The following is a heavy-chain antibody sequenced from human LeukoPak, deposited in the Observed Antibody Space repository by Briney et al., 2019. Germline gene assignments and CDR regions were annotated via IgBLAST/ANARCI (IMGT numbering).Heavy chain of an antibody. CDR2: IYHSGNT. CDR3: ARGRVDIDS. V-gene: IGHV4-38-2*01. Sequence: SETLSLTCAVSGYSITSGYYWGWILQPPGKRLEWIWSIYHSGNTYYNPSLKSRVTISVDTSKNQFSLRLTSVTAADTAVYYCARGRVDIDSWGQGTVVTVSS. J-gene: IGHJ4*02. CDR1: GYSITSGYY. D-gene: IGHD1-26*01.